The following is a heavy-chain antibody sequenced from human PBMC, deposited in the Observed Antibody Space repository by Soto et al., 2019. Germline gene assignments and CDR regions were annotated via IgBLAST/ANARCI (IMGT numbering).Heavy chain of an antibody. CDR1: GFSFAEYG. D-gene: IGHD2-8*02. CDR3: AKSTGGTANGMDV. CDR2: ISWNSGTI. J-gene: IGHJ6*02. Sequence: GGDLRLSSAAFGFSFAEYGMHWVRQAPGKGLEWVSGISWNSGTIGYADSVKGRFSISRDNAKKSLYLQMNSLRAEDRALYYCAKSTGGTANGMDVWGQGTTVTVSS. V-gene: IGHV3-9*01.